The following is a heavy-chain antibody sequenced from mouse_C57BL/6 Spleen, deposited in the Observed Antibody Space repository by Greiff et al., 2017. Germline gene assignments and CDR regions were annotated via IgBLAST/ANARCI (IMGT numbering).Heavy chain of an antibody. J-gene: IGHJ1*03. Sequence: QVQLKESGPELVKPGASVKISCKASGYAFSSSWMNWVKQRPGKGLEWIGRIYPGDGDTNYNGKFKGKATLTADKSSSTAYMQLSSLTSEDSAGYFCAREEKLGYFGGWGTGTTVTVSS. CDR3: AREEKLGYFGG. CDR1: GYAFSSSW. CDR2: IYPGDGDT. V-gene: IGHV1-82*01.